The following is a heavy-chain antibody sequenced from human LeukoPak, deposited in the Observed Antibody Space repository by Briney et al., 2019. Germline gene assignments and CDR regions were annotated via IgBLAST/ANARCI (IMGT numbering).Heavy chain of an antibody. V-gene: IGHV4-39*01. CDR1: GGSISSSSYY. CDR3: ARLPYDFWSGFPHYFDY. CDR2: IYYSGST. D-gene: IGHD3-3*01. Sequence: PSETLSLTCTVSGGSISSSSYYWGWVRQPPGEGREWGGSIYYSGSTYYNPSLKSRVTISVDTSKNQFSLKLSSVTAAHTAVYYCARLPYDFWSGFPHYFDYWGQGTLVTVSS. J-gene: IGHJ4*02.